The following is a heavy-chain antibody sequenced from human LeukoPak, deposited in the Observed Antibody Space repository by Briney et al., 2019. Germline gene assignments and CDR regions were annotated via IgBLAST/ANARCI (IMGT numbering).Heavy chain of an antibody. Sequence: PSETLSLTCAVYGGSFSGYYWSWIRQPPGKGLEWIGEINHSGSTNYNPSLKSRVTISVDTSKNQFSLKLSSVTAADTAVYYCARDRLHCSSTSCYTNWFDPWGQGTLVTVSS. CDR3: ARDRLHCSSTSCYTNWFDP. CDR1: GGSFSGYY. CDR2: INHSGST. V-gene: IGHV4-34*01. J-gene: IGHJ5*02. D-gene: IGHD2-2*02.